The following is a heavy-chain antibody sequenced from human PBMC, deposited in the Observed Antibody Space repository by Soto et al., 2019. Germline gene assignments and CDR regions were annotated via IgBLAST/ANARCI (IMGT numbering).Heavy chain of an antibody. J-gene: IGHJ4*02. CDR2: ISYDGSNK. Sequence: GGSLRLSCAASGFTFSSYGMHWVRQAPGKGLEWVAVISYDGSNKYYADSVKGRFTISRYNSKNTLYLQMNSLRAEDTAVYYCAKDLDCSSTSCYQYYFDYWGQGTLVTVSS. CDR1: GFTFSSYG. CDR3: AKDLDCSSTSCYQYYFDY. D-gene: IGHD2-2*01. V-gene: IGHV3-30*18.